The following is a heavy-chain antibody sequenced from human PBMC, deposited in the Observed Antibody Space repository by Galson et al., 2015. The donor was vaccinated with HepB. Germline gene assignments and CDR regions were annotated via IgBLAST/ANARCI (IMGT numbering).Heavy chain of an antibody. CDR2: ISSSSSYI. D-gene: IGHD3-3*01. Sequence: SLRLSCAASGFPFSSYSMNWVRQAPGKGLEWVSSISSSSSYIYYADSVKGRFTISRDNAKNSLYLQMNSLRAEDTAVYYCAREGPLSYYDFWSGYRYYYYMDVWGKGTTVTVSS. CDR3: AREGPLSYYDFWSGYRYYYYMDV. CDR1: GFPFSSYS. V-gene: IGHV3-21*01. J-gene: IGHJ6*03.